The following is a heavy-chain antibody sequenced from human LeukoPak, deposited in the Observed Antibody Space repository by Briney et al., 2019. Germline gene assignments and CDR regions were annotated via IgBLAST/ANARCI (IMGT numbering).Heavy chain of an antibody. V-gene: IGHV4-4*07. CDR1: GGSISSYY. CDR2: IYTSGST. Sequence: SETLSLTCTVSGGSISSYYWSWIRQPAGKGLEWIGRIYTSGSTNYNPSLKSRVTMSVDTSKNQFSLKLSSVTAADTAVYYCARDGYCSSTSCYTNWFGPWGQGTLVTVSS. D-gene: IGHD2-2*03. J-gene: IGHJ5*02. CDR3: ARDGYCSSTSCYTNWFGP.